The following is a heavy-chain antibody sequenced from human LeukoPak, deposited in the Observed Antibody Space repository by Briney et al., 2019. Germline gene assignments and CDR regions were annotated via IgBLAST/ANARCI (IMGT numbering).Heavy chain of an antibody. CDR3: ARAPSEIGGYYPEYFRH. CDR1: GFTFSSYA. CDR2: ISGSGGST. D-gene: IGHD3-22*01. Sequence: PGGSLRLPCAASGFTFSSYAMSWVRQAPGKGLEWVSAISGSGGSTYYADSVKGRFTISRDNAKNTVSLQMNSLRAEDTGVYYCARAPSEIGGYYPEYFRHWGQGTLVTVSS. J-gene: IGHJ1*01. V-gene: IGHV3-23*01.